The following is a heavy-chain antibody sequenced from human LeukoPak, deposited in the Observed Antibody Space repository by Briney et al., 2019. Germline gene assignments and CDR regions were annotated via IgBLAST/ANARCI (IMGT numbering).Heavy chain of an antibody. CDR2: IWYDGSNK. Sequence: QPARSLRLSCAASGFTFNTFDMHWVRQAPGKGLEGVAVIWYDGSNKYYADSVKGRFTISRDNSKNTLYLQMNSLRAEDTAVYYCARQSSATIVSAFAFWGQGTMVTVSS. CDR3: ARQSSATIVSAFAF. CDR1: GFTFNTFD. V-gene: IGHV3-33*01. D-gene: IGHD2-15*01. J-gene: IGHJ3*01.